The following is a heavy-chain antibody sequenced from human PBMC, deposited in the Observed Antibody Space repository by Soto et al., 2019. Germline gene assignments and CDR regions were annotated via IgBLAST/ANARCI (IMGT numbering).Heavy chain of an antibody. CDR1: GYTFISHG. CDR3: ARVSSSIVVVPDYGMDV. Sequence: QVQLVQSGVEVKKPGASVKXXXXXXGYTFISHGISWVRQAPGQGLEWMGWISGKNGNTNYAQKLQGRVTLTTDTSTSTAYMELRSLRSDDTAVYYCARVSSSIVVVPDYGMDVWGQGTTVTVSS. CDR2: ISGKNGNT. V-gene: IGHV1-18*04. D-gene: IGHD2-15*01. J-gene: IGHJ6*02.